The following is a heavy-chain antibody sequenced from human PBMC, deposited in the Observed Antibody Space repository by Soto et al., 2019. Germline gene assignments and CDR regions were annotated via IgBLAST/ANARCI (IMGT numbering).Heavy chain of an antibody. Sequence: SETLSLTCAASGGSFTSNNWWTWVRQPPGQGLEWIGEIYRTGSTNYNPSLKSRVTISLEKSENQFSLKVTSLTAADTAVYYCARRDPGTSVDYWGQGTLVTVSS. D-gene: IGHD1-7*01. CDR2: IYRTGST. J-gene: IGHJ4*02. V-gene: IGHV4-4*02. CDR3: ARRDPGTSVDY. CDR1: GGSFTSNNW.